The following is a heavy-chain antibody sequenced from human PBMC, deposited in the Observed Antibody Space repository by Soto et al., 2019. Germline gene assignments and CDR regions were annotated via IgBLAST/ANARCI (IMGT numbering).Heavy chain of an antibody. J-gene: IGHJ4*02. CDR3: ARDSVYYGDYELNYFDY. CDR1: GFTFSDYY. Sequence: HVQLVESGGGLVKPGGSLRLSCAASGFTFSDYYMSWIRQAPGKGLEWVSYISSSSSYTNYADSVKGRFTISRDNAKNSLYLQMNSLRAEDTAVYYCARDSVYYGDYELNYFDYWGQGTLVTVSS. CDR2: ISSSSSYT. D-gene: IGHD4-17*01. V-gene: IGHV3-11*05.